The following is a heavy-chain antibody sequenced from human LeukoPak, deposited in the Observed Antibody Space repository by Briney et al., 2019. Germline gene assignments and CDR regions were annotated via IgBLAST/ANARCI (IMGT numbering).Heavy chain of an antibody. CDR2: IYSGGST. CDR1: GFTVSSNY. D-gene: IGHD5-18*01. J-gene: IGHJ4*02. CDR3: ASNVDTATVGGDYYFDY. Sequence: GGSLRLSCAASGFTVSSNYMSWVRQAPGKGLEWVSVIYSGGSTYYADSVKGRFTISRDNSKNTLYLQMNSLRAEDTAVYYCASNVDTATVGGDYYFDYWGQGTLVTVSS. V-gene: IGHV3-66*01.